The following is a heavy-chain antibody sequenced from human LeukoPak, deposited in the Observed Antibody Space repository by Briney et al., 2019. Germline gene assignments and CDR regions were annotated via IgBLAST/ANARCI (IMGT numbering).Heavy chain of an antibody. V-gene: IGHV4-61*02. Sequence: PSQTLSLTCTVSGASISSGSHYWSWIRQPAGRGLEWIGRIYTSGSTNYNPSLKSRVTISVDTSKNQFSLKLSSVTAADTAVYYCARDRSLKSDSSLYNWFDPWGQGTLVTVSS. D-gene: IGHD6-19*01. J-gene: IGHJ5*02. CDR3: ARDRSLKSDSSLYNWFDP. CDR2: IYTSGST. CDR1: GASISSGSHY.